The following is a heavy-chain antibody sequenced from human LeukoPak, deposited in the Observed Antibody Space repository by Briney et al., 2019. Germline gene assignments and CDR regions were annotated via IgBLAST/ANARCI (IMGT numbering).Heavy chain of an antibody. CDR3: ARDSVTIFGVVIPIPTYLDY. Sequence: PGGSLRLSCAASGFTFSSYSMNWVRQAPGKGLEWVSYISSSSSTIYYADSVKGRFTISRDNAKNSLYLQMNSLRAEDTAVYYCARDSVTIFGVVIPIPTYLDYWGQGTLVTVSS. CDR1: GFTFSSYS. V-gene: IGHV3-48*01. J-gene: IGHJ4*02. D-gene: IGHD3-3*01. CDR2: ISSSSSTI.